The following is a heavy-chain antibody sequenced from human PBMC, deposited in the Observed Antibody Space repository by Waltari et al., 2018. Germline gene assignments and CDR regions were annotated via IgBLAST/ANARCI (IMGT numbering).Heavy chain of an antibody. J-gene: IGHJ5*01. Sequence: QLHLQESGPGLVKPSETLFLTCTVSGDSISSSSYYWGWIRQPPGKGPQWIGSLYYSGITYYNPSLESRLSMSVDTSKNQLSLMLSAVTAADTAVYYCARDRIPATFRCWFDFWGPGTLVTVSS. CDR2: LYYSGIT. CDR1: GDSISSSSYY. CDR3: ARDRIPATFRCWFDF. D-gene: IGHD2-2*01. V-gene: IGHV4-39*07.